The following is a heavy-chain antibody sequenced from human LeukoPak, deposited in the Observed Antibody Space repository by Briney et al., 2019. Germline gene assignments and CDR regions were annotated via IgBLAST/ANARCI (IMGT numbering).Heavy chain of an antibody. Sequence: SETLSLTCTVSGGFISGHYWTWIRQPPGKGLEWIGYIYNSGSTKYSPSLKSRVTISVDTSRNQFSLKLSSVTAADTAVYYCARGGVLKSVDYWGQGTLVAVSS. CDR2: IYNSGST. CDR1: GGFISGHY. J-gene: IGHJ4*02. CDR3: ARGGVLKSVDY. V-gene: IGHV4-59*11. D-gene: IGHD3-16*01.